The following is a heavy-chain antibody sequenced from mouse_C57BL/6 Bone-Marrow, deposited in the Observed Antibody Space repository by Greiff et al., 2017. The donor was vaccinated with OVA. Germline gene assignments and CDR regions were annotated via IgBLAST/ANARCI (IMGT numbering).Heavy chain of an antibody. D-gene: IGHD2-2*01. CDR2: ISNGGGST. V-gene: IGHV5-12*01. J-gene: IGHJ1*03. Sequence: EVQVVESGGGLVQPGGSLKLSCAASGFTFSDYYMYWVRQTPAKRLEWVAYISNGGGSTYYPDTVKGRFTISRDNAKNTLYLQMSRLKSEDTAMYYCARHGYDRYFDVWGTGTTVTVSS. CDR1: GFTFSDYY. CDR3: ARHGYDRYFDV.